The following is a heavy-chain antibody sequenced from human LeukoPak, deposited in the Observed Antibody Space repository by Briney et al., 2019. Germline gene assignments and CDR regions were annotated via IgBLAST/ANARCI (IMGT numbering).Heavy chain of an antibody. CDR1: GFTFSSYS. Sequence: GGSLRLSCAASGFTFSSYSMNWVRQAPGKGLEWVSSISSSSSYIYYADSVKGRFTISRDNAKNSLYLQMNSLRAEDTAVYYCAKSRGWRVGATGYFDYWGQGTLVTVSS. CDR2: ISSSSSYI. CDR3: AKSRGWRVGATGYFDY. J-gene: IGHJ4*02. D-gene: IGHD1-26*01. V-gene: IGHV3-21*01.